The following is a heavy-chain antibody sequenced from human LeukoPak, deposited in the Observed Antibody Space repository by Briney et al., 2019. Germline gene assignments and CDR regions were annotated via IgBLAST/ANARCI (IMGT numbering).Heavy chain of an antibody. CDR1: GFTFSSYG. CDR2: IWYDGSNK. V-gene: IGHV3-33*01. CDR3: ARRSDY. J-gene: IGHJ4*02. Sequence: GRSLGLSCAASGFTFSSYGMHWVRQAPGKGLGWVAVIWYDGSNKYYADSVKGRFTISRDNSENTLYLQMNSLRAEDTAVYYCARRSDYWGQGTLVTVSS.